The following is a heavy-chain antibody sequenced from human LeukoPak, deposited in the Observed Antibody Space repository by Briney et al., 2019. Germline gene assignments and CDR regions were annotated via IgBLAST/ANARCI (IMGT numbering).Heavy chain of an antibody. V-gene: IGHV1-24*01. CDR3: ATTVTTVPYYYYYYMDV. Sequence: GASVKVSCKVSGYTLTELSMHWVRQAPGKGLEWMGGFDPEDGETIYAQKFQGRVTMTEDTSTDTAYMELSSLRSEDTAVYYCATTVTTVPYYYYYYMDVWGKGTTVTISS. D-gene: IGHD4-17*01. CDR1: GYTLTELS. CDR2: FDPEDGET. J-gene: IGHJ6*03.